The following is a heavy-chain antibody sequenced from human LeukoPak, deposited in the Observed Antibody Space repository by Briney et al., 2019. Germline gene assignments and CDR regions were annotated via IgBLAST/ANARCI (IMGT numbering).Heavy chain of an antibody. CDR2: MNPNSANT. V-gene: IGHV1-8*01. Sequence: ASVKVSCKTSGYTFTNYDINWVRQATGQGLEWMAWMNPNSANTGYAQKFQGRVTMARITSMSTAYMELSSLGPEDTAVYYCARGRIDRGFDYWGQGTRVTVSS. CDR1: GYTFTNYD. CDR3: ARGRIDRGFDY. J-gene: IGHJ4*02.